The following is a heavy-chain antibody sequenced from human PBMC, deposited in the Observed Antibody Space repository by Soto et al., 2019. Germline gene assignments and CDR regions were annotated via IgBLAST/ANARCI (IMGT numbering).Heavy chain of an antibody. CDR1: GFTFDDYA. V-gene: IGHV3-9*01. CDR2: ISWNSGSI. Sequence: SGFTFDDYAMHWVRQAPGKGLEWVSGISWNSGSIGYADSVKGRFTISRDNAKNSLYLQMNSLRTEDTALYYCAKDLRAAGRSYYYYYYGMDVWGQGTTVTVSS. CDR3: AKDLRAAGRSYYYYYYGMDV. D-gene: IGHD6-13*01. J-gene: IGHJ6*02.